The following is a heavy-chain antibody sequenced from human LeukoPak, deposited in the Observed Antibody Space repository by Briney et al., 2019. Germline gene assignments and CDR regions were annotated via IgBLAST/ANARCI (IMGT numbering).Heavy chain of an antibody. CDR3: ARGGGTWYSSSSQPVDY. D-gene: IGHD6-6*01. J-gene: IGHJ4*02. V-gene: IGHV4-59*08. CDR2: IYYSGST. Sequence: SETLSLTCTVSGGSISSYYWSWIRQPPGKGLEWIGYIYYSGSTNYNPSLKSRVTISVDTSKNQFSLKLSSVTAADTAVYYCARGGGTWYSSSSQPVDYWGQGTLVTVSS. CDR1: GGSISSYY.